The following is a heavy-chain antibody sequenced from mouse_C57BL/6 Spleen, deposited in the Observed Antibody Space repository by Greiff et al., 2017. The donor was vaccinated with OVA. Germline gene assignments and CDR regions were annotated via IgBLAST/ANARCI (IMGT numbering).Heavy chain of an antibody. CDR1: GFSLTSYA. Sequence: VKLVESGPGLVAPSQSLSITCTVSGFSLTSYAISWVRQPPGKGLEWLGVIWTGGGTNYNSALKSRLSISKDNSKSQVFLKMNSLQTDDTARYYCARTYYYGSPYFDYWGQGTTLTVSS. CDR2: IWTGGGT. D-gene: IGHD1-1*01. J-gene: IGHJ2*01. V-gene: IGHV2-9-1*01. CDR3: ARTYYYGSPYFDY.